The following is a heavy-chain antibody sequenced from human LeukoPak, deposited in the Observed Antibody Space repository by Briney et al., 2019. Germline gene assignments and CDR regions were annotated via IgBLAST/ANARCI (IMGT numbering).Heavy chain of an antibody. CDR2: ISYDGSNK. CDR1: GFTFSSYG. D-gene: IGHD4-23*01. CDR3: AKDRIRWAFDI. Sequence: GRSLRLSCAASGFTFSSYGMHWVRQAPGKGLEWVAVISYDGSNKYYADSVKGRFTISRDNSKNTLYLQMNSLRAEDTAVFYCAKDRIRWAFDIWGQGTMVTVSS. J-gene: IGHJ3*02. V-gene: IGHV3-30*18.